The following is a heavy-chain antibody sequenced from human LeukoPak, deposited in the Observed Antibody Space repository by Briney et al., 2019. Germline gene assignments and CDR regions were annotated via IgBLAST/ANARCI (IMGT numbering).Heavy chain of an antibody. J-gene: IGHJ6*02. CDR3: VRDRGIASTGGYGMDV. Sequence: PGGSLRLSCAASGFTVSNIYMSWVRQAPGTGLEWVSIIHSSGITHYADSVKGRFTISRDNSKNTLYLQMNSMRAEDTAVYYCVRDRGIASTGGYGMDVWGQGNTVTVSS. CDR1: GFTVSNIY. CDR2: IHSSGIT. V-gene: IGHV3-53*01. D-gene: IGHD6-13*01.